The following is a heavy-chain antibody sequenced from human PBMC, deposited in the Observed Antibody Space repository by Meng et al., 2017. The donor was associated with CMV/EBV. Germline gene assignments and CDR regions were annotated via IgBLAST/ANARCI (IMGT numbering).Heavy chain of an antibody. D-gene: IGHD2-2*01. CDR3: ARYCSSTSCLYYYGMDA. J-gene: IGHJ6*02. V-gene: IGHV3-21*01. CDR2: ISSSSSYI. Sequence: GESLKISCAASGFTFSSYSMNWVRQAPGKGLEWVSSISSSSSYIYYADSVKGRFTISRDNAKNSLYLQMNSLRAEDTAVYYCARYCSSTSCLYYYGMDAWGQGTTVTVSS. CDR1: GFTFSSYS.